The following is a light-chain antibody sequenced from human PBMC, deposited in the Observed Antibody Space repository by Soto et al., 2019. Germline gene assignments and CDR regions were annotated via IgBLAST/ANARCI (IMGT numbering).Light chain of an antibody. Sequence: QSALTHPASVSWSPGQLITISCTGTSNDVGAYNFVSWYQQHPGKAPKLLIYEVSNRPSEISDRFSGSKSGNTASLTISGLQTEDEADYYCNSYTSSITPCVFGTGTKVTV. CDR1: SNDVGAYNF. CDR2: EVS. CDR3: NSYTSSITPCV. J-gene: IGLJ1*01. V-gene: IGLV2-14*01.